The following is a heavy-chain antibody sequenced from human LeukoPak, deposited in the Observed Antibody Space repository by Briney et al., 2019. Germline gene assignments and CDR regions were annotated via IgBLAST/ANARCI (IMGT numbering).Heavy chain of an antibody. D-gene: IGHD4-17*01. Sequence: GGSLRLSCAASGFTFSSYSMNWVRQAPGKGLEWASSISSSSSYIYYADSVKGRFTISRDNAKNSLYLQMNSLRAEDTAVYYCARTGTTVTTYYYYGIDVWGQGTTVTVS. J-gene: IGHJ6*02. CDR3: ARTGTTVTTYYYYGIDV. CDR2: ISSSSSYI. CDR1: GFTFSSYS. V-gene: IGHV3-21*01.